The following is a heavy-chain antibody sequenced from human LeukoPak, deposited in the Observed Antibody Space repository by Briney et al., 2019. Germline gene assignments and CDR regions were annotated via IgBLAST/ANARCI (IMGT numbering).Heavy chain of an antibody. Sequence: SETLSLTCTVSGGSITEYYWSWIRQPPGKGLEWIGYIFYTGNTNYNPSLKSRVTISVDATKNQFSLQLSSVTAADTAVYYCARVFRRDGYFDYWGQGTLVTVSS. V-gene: IGHV4-59*01. J-gene: IGHJ4*02. CDR2: IFYTGNT. D-gene: IGHD5-24*01. CDR3: ARVFRRDGYFDY. CDR1: GGSITEYY.